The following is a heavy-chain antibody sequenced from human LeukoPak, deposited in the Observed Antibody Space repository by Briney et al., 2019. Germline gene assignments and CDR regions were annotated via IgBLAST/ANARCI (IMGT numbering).Heavy chain of an antibody. V-gene: IGHV1-2*02. D-gene: IGHD2-15*01. J-gene: IGHJ3*02. CDR3: ARRMWDAFDI. CDR2: INPNSGGT. Sequence: ASVKVSCKASGYTFTGYYIDWVRQAPGQGLEWMGWINPNSGGTNYAQKFQGRVTMTRDTSISTAYMELSRLRSDDTAIYYCARRMWDAFDIWGQGTMVTVSS. CDR1: GYTFTGYY.